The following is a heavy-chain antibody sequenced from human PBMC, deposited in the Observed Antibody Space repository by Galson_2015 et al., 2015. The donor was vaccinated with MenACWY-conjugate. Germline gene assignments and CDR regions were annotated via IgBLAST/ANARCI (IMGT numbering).Heavy chain of an antibody. V-gene: IGHV5-51*01. J-gene: IGHJ4*02. CDR1: AYTFTNYW. CDR2: IWPGDSDT. Sequence: QSGAEVKKPGESLKISCKASAYTFTNYWIGWVRQMPGKGLEWMGIIWPGDSDTRYSPSFQGQVTISVDKSITTAYLQWSSLKASDTAMYYFAIQPPVRDAYNYLVYSGPGALVTVSS. CDR3: AIQPPVRDAYNYLVY. D-gene: IGHD5-24*01.